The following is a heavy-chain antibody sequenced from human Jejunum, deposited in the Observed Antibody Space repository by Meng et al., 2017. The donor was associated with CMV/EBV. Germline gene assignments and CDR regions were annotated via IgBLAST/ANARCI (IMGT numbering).Heavy chain of an antibody. J-gene: IGHJ5*02. CDR2: IYYSGST. Sequence: VSGGSITSYYWSWIRQPPGKGLEWIENIYYSGSTSYNPSLKSRVTISVDTSKNQFSLKLSSVTAADTAVYYCARDASGGYNWFDPWGQGTLVTVSS. CDR1: GGSITSYY. V-gene: IGHV4-59*01. D-gene: IGHD2-2*01. CDR3: ARDASGGYNWFDP.